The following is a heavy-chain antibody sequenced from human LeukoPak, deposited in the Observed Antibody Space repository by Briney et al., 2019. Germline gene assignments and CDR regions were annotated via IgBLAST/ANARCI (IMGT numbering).Heavy chain of an antibody. CDR3: AKWSIAAADY. CDR1: GFTFDDYA. V-gene: IGHV3-9*01. D-gene: IGHD6-13*01. Sequence: GGSLRLSCAASGFTFDDYAMHWVRQAPGKGLEWVSGISWNSGSIGYADSVKGRFTISRDNAKNSLYLQMNSLRAEDTALYYCAKWSIAAADYWGQGTLVTVSS. CDR2: ISWNSGSI. J-gene: IGHJ4*02.